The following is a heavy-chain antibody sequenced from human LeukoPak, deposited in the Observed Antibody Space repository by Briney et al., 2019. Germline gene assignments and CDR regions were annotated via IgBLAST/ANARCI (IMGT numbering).Heavy chain of an antibody. V-gene: IGHV3-66*01. J-gene: IGHJ4*02. CDR3: ARGSYRYGDY. CDR2: IYSGGST. Sequence: GGSLRLSYASSGFIVSSNYMNWVRQAPGKGLGWVSVIYSGGSTNYADSVKGRFTISRDNSKNTVYLQMNSLRAEDTAVYYCARGSYRYGDYWGQGTLVTVSS. D-gene: IGHD5-18*01. CDR1: GFIVSSNY.